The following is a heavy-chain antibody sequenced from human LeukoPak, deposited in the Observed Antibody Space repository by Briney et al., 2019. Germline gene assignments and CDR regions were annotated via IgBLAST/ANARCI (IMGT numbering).Heavy chain of an antibody. Sequence: KASETLSLTCTVSGGSISSGGYYWSWIRQHPGKGLEWIGYIYYNGGTYCNPSLKSRVTMSVDTSKNQFSLKLSSVTAADTAVYYCARVDYGDLGYGMDVWGQGTTVTVSS. J-gene: IGHJ6*02. CDR1: GGSISSGGYY. CDR3: ARVDYGDLGYGMDV. D-gene: IGHD4-17*01. CDR2: IYYNGGT. V-gene: IGHV4-31*03.